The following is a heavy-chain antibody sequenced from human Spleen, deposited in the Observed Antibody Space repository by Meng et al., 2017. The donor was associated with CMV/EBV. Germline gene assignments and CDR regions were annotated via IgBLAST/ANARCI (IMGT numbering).Heavy chain of an antibody. CDR1: GYTFTGYY. CDR3: ARAYCSSNICPDYISYYYSMDV. J-gene: IGHJ6*02. D-gene: IGHD2-2*01. Sequence: ASVKVSCKASGYTFTGYYIHWVRQAPGQGLEWMGWINPNRGGTNYAQKFQGRVTMTRDTSTSTAHMELSRLNSDDTAVYYCARAYCSSNICPDYISYYYSMDVWGQGTTVTVSS. V-gene: IGHV1-2*02. CDR2: INPNRGGT.